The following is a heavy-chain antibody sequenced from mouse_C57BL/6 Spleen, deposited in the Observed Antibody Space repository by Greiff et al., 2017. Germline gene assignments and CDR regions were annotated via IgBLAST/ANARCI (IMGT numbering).Heavy chain of an antibody. CDR3: ARDGYSNLFAY. Sequence: EVKLLESGGGLVKPGGSLKLSCAASGFTFSDYGMHWVRQAPEKGLEWVAYISSGSSTIYYADTVKGRCTISRDNAKNTLFLQMTSLRSEDTAMYYCARDGYSNLFAYWGQGTLVTVSA. V-gene: IGHV5-17*01. D-gene: IGHD2-5*01. J-gene: IGHJ3*01. CDR1: GFTFSDYG. CDR2: ISSGSSTI.